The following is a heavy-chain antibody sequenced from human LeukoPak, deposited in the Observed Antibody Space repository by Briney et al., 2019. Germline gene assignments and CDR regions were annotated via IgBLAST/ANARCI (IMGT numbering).Heavy chain of an antibody. Sequence: GGSLRLSCAASGFTFSSYWMRWVRQAPGKGLVWVSRINADGRYTSYADSVKGRFTISRDNAKNTLYLQLNSLRAEDTAVYYCATDLTGAKDDWGQGTLVTVSS. V-gene: IGHV3-74*01. CDR2: INADGRYT. CDR3: ATDLTGAKDD. J-gene: IGHJ4*02. D-gene: IGHD1-26*01. CDR1: GFTFSSYW.